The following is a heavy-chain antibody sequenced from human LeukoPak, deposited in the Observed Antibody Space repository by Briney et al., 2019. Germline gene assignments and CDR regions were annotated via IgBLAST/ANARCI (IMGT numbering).Heavy chain of an antibody. CDR3: ARYDIVLMMYTFDY. CDR2: IKQDGSEK. D-gene: IGHD2-8*01. CDR1: GFSFGDYA. V-gene: IGHV3-7*01. Sequence: GGSLRLSCAASGFSFGDYAMNWVRQAPGKGLEWVANIKQDGSEKYYVDSVKGRFTISRDNAKNSLYLQMNSLRAEDTAVYYCARYDIVLMMYTFDYWGQGTLVTVSS. J-gene: IGHJ4*02.